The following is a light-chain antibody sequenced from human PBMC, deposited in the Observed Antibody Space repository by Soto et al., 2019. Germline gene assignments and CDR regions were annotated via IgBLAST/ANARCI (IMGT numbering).Light chain of an antibody. CDR3: QHYDHWPIA. J-gene: IGKJ5*01. CDR2: GAS. Sequence: EIVMTQFPATLSVSPGERVTLSCRASQSVRRNLVWFQQKPGQAPRLLIYGASTRATDIPARFSGSGSGTEFTLTISSLQSEDFALYHCQHYDHWPIAFGQGTRLEIK. CDR1: QSVRRN. V-gene: IGKV3-15*01.